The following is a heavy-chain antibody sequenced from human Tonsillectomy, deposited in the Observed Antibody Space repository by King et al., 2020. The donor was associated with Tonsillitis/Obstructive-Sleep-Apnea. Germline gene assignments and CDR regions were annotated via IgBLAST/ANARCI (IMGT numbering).Heavy chain of an antibody. V-gene: IGHV5-51*01. J-gene: IGHJ4*02. CDR3: ARPRCSGGSCYSSSIDY. Sequence: QLVQSGAEVKKPGESLKISCKGSGYSFTSYWIGWVRQMPGKGLEWMGIIYPGDSDTRYSPSFQGQVTISADKSISPAYLQWSSLKASDTAMYYCARPRCSGGSCYSSSIDYWGQGTLVTVSS. CDR1: GYSFTSYW. D-gene: IGHD2-15*01. CDR2: IYPGDSDT.